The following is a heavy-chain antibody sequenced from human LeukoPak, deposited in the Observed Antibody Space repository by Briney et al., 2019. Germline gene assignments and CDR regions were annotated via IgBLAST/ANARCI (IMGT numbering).Heavy chain of an antibody. V-gene: IGHV4-59*01. CDR2: IYYSGST. Sequence: SETLSLTCTVFGGSISSYYWSWIRQPPGKGLEWIGYIYYSGSTNYNPSLKSRVTISVDTSKNQFSLKLSSVTAADTAVYYCASGTTVTKKGFDYWGQGTLVTVSS. CDR3: ASGTTVTKKGFDY. J-gene: IGHJ4*02. CDR1: GGSISSYY. D-gene: IGHD4-11*01.